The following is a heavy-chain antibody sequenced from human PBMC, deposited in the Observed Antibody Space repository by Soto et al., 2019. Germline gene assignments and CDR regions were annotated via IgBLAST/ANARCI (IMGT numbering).Heavy chain of an antibody. CDR1: GGTFSSYA. J-gene: IGHJ4*02. CDR2: IIPIFGTA. Sequence: SGKVSCKASGGTFSSYAISWVRQVPGQGLEWMGGIIPIFGTANYAQKFQGRVTITADESTSTAYMELSSLRSEDTAVYYCARSGYDPTPNFDYWGQGTLVTVSS. D-gene: IGHD5-12*01. CDR3: ARSGYDPTPNFDY. V-gene: IGHV1-69*13.